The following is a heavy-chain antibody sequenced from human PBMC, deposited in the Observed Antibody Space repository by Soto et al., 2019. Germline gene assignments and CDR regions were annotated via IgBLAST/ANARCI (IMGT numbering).Heavy chain of an antibody. Sequence: QVHLQQSGPGLVKPSQTLSLTCTVSGGFVNSVNNYWSWIRQPPGKGLEWLGYIFYTGSTYYNPSFRSRITISTATAKNRFSLMLTSVTAADTAVYYCARVPFSSFGGADPRVGWFDPWGQGTLVTVSS. V-gene: IGHV4-30-4*01. CDR2: IFYTGST. D-gene: IGHD3-3*01. J-gene: IGHJ5*02. CDR3: ARVPFSSFGGADPRVGWFDP. CDR1: GGFVNSVNNY.